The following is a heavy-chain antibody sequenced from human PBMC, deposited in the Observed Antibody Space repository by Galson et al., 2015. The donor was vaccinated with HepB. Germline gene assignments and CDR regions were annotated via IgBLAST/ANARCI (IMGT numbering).Heavy chain of an antibody. CDR3: AAAQGGNPISYYYYYMDV. Sequence: SLRLSCAASGFTFSSYSMNWVRQAPGKGLEWVSYISSSSSTIYYADSVKGRFTISRDNAKNSLYLQMNSLRAEDTAVYYCAAAQGGNPISYYYYYMDVWGKGTTVTVSS. D-gene: IGHD4-23*01. V-gene: IGHV3-48*01. CDR1: GFTFSSYS. CDR2: ISSSSSTI. J-gene: IGHJ6*03.